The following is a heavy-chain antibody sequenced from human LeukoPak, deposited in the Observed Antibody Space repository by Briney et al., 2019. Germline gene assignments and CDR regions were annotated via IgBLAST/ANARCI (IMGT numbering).Heavy chain of an antibody. D-gene: IGHD3-16*01. Sequence: GGSLRLSCAVSGITLSNYGMSWVRQAPGKGLEWVAGISGSAGGTYYADSVKGRFTISRDNAKNTLYLQLNNLRAEDTAVYFCAKRGIVIRVILVGFYKEAYYFDSWGQGALVTVSS. J-gene: IGHJ4*02. CDR2: ISGSAGGT. CDR3: AKRGIVIRVILVGFYKEAYYFDS. V-gene: IGHV3-23*01. CDR1: GITLSNYG.